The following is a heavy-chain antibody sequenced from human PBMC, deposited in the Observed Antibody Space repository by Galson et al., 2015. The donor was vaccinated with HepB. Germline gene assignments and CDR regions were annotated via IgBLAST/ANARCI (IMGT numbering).Heavy chain of an antibody. CDR3: ARDPVDWQDYYFDL. CDR2: TYYRSTWNY. CDR1: GDSVSSKSAA. V-gene: IGHV6-1*01. D-gene: IGHD3-9*01. J-gene: IGHJ2*01. Sequence: CAISGDSVSSKSAAWNWIRQSPSRGLEWLGRTYYRSTWNYDYAPSLKSRITINSDTSKNQFSLQLNSVTPEDTAVYYCARDPVDWQDYYFDLWGRGTLVTVSS.